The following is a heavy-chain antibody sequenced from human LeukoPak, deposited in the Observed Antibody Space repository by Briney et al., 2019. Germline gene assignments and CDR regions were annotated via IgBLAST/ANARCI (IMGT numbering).Heavy chain of an antibody. D-gene: IGHD3-22*01. CDR3: ARVVHPSSADGSVRVVGDY. CDR2: INSNSGVT. V-gene: IGHV1-2*06. Sequence: ASVKVSCKASGYTFIGYYIHWVRQAPGQGLEWMGRINSNSGVTNYAQQFQGRVTMTRDTSISTAYMELSRLRSDDTAVYYCARVVHPSSADGSVRVVGDYWGQGTLVTVSS. CDR1: GYTFIGYY. J-gene: IGHJ4*02.